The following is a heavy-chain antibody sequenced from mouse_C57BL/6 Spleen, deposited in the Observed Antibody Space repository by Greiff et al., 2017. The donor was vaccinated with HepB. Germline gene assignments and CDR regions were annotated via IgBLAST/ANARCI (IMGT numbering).Heavy chain of an antibody. CDR1: GFNIKNTY. CDR2: IDPANGNT. V-gene: IGHV14-3*01. J-gene: IGHJ2*01. CDR3: AAYYYGSSYGYFDY. D-gene: IGHD1-1*01. Sequence: VQLKESVAELVRPGASVKLSCTASGFNIKNTYMHWVKQRPEQGLEWIGRIDPANGNTKYAPKFQGKATITADTSSNTAYLQLSSLTSEDTAIYYCAAYYYGSSYGYFDYWGQGTTLTVSS.